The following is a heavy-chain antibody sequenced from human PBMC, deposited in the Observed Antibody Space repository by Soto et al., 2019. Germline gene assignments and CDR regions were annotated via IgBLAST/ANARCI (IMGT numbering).Heavy chain of an antibody. V-gene: IGHV4-59*01. CDR1: GASISGYY. CDR2: MHHTQGT. D-gene: IGHD3-9*01. CDR3: ARVPFVGYFDWLDP. Sequence: PSETLSLTCSVSGASISGYYWTWIRQAPGGGLEWIGYMHHTQGTNDNPSLRGRVHMSIDTSMNQFSLRLTSVTAADTAVYYCARVPFVGYFDWLDPWGHGTLVTVSS. J-gene: IGHJ5*02.